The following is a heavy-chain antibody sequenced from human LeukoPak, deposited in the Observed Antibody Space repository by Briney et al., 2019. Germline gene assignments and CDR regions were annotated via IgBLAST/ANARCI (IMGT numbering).Heavy chain of an antibody. CDR3: ARRITIFGVVTSLDY. V-gene: IGHV3-21*01. D-gene: IGHD3-3*01. Sequence: AGGSLRLSCAASGFTFSSYSMNWVRQAPGKGLEWVSSISSSSSYIYYADSVKGRFTISRDNAKNSLYLQMNSLRAEDTAVYYCARRITIFGVVTSLDYWGQGTLVTVSS. CDR1: GFTFSSYS. J-gene: IGHJ4*02. CDR2: ISSSSSYI.